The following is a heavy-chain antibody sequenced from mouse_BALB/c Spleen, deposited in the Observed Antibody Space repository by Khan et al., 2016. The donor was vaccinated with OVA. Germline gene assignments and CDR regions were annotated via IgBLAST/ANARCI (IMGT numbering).Heavy chain of an antibody. J-gene: IGHJ4*01. CDR2: IKYSGTT. CDR1: GYSITSDYA. CDR3: TRAAGSSHYYGLDY. Sequence: EVQLQESGPGLVKPSQSLSLTCTVTGYSITSDYAWNWIRQFPGDKLEWMGYIKYSGTTNYTPSLKSRISITRDTSKNQFFLQLNSVTTEDTATXYCTRAAGSSHYYGLDYWGQGTSVTVSS. V-gene: IGHV3-2*02. D-gene: IGHD1-1*01.